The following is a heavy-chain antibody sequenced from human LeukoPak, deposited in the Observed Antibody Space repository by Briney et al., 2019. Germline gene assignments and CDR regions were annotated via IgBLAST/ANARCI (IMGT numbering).Heavy chain of an antibody. CDR2: IHPKTGVT. V-gene: IGHV1-2*02. CDR3: ARDHNWGPDY. CDR1: GYSFTDHY. J-gene: IGHJ4*02. Sequence: VASVKVSCKASGYSFTDHYLHWLRQAPGQGLEWMAWIHPKTGVTNYAERFQGRLSLTRDTPISTLYMELNSLTSDDTAVYYCARDHNWGPDYWGQGTLVSVSS. D-gene: IGHD7-27*01.